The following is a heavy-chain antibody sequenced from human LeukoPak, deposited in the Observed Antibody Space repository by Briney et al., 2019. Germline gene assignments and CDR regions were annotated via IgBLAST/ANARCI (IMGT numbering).Heavy chain of an antibody. V-gene: IGHV3-21*01. D-gene: IGHD2-15*01. J-gene: IGHJ4*02. CDR1: GFTFSSYS. CDR3: ARLPGYCSGGSCQAPFDY. CDR2: ISSSSSYI. Sequence: GGSLRLSCAASGFTFSSYSMNWVRQAPGKGLEWVSSISSSSSYIYYADSVKGRFTISRDNAKNSLYLQMNSLRAEDTAVYYCARLPGYCSGGSCQAPFDYWGQGTLVTVSS.